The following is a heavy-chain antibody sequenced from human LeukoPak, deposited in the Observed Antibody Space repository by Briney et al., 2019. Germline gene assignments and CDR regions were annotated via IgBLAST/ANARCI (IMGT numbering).Heavy chain of an antibody. Sequence: GGSLRLSCAASGFTVSSNYMSWVRQAPGKGLEWVANIKQDGSEKYYVDSVKGRFTISRDNAKNSLYLQMNSLRAEDTAVYYCARGKYYDYVWGSSTWYSDLWGRGTLVTVSS. J-gene: IGHJ2*01. CDR1: GFTVSSNY. CDR3: ARGKYYDYVWGSSTWYSDL. V-gene: IGHV3-7*04. CDR2: IKQDGSEK. D-gene: IGHD3-16*01.